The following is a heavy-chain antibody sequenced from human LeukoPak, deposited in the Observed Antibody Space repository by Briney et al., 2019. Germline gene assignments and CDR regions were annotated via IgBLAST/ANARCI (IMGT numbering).Heavy chain of an antibody. CDR1: GGSINRGFYY. CDR3: ARHRPSSTMSGIAL. Sequence: PSETLSLTCTVSGGSINRGFYYWGWIRQPPGKGLAWIGSIYYSGTTYYNPSPKSRVTISVDTSRNQFSLQLTSVTVADTAVYFCARHRPSSTMSGIALWGQGTLVTVSS. V-gene: IGHV4-39*01. J-gene: IGHJ4*02. D-gene: IGHD2-21*01. CDR2: IYYSGTT.